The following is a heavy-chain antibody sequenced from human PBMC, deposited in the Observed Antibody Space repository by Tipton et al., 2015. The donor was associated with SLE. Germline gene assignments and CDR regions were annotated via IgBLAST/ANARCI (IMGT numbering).Heavy chain of an antibody. CDR2: ISVGGGST. D-gene: IGHD2-8*01. CDR1: GFTFSSFG. J-gene: IGHJ4*02. Sequence: SLRLSCSASGFTFSSFGMSWVRQAPGKGLEWVSGISVGGGSTYHADSVAGRSTISRDNSKNTLYLQMNSLRVEDTGVYYCAKGPPVNGPFWGRGTVVTVSS. V-gene: IGHV3-23*01. CDR3: AKGPPVNGPF.